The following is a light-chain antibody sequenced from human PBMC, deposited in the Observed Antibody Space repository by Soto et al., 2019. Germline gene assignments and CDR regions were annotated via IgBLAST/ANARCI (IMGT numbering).Light chain of an antibody. J-gene: IGLJ3*02. CDR1: SSDIGGYNY. Sequence: QSALTQPASVSGSPGQSITISCTGSSSDIGGYNYVSWYQQYPGKAPKLMIYEVSNRPSGISNRFSASKSGNTASLTISGLQAEDEGDYYCSSYANSNNCVFGGGTKLTVL. CDR3: SSYANSNNCV. V-gene: IGLV2-14*01. CDR2: EVS.